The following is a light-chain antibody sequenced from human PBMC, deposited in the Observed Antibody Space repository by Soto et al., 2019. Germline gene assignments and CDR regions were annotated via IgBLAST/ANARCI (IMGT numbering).Light chain of an antibody. Sequence: EIVLTQSPGTLSLSPGERATLSCRASQSVSSSYLAWYQQKPGQAPRLLIYGTSSRATGVPARFSGSGSGTDFTLTISRLEPEDFAAYYCQQYVGSPPYTFGQGTKVDIK. J-gene: IGKJ2*01. CDR2: GTS. CDR1: QSVSSSY. V-gene: IGKV3-20*01. CDR3: QQYVGSPPYT.